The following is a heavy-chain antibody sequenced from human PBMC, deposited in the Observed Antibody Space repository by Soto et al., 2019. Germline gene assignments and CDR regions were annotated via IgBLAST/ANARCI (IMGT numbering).Heavy chain of an antibody. D-gene: IGHD3-22*01. Sequence: LSLTCTVSGGSISGCGYFWSWIRQHPGKGLEWIGYIYYSWSVYYNPSLKSRVTISVDRSKNQFSLKVSSVTAADTAVYYCARHNYDSTGFYYFDYWGQGTLVTVSS. V-gene: IGHV4-31*03. CDR2: IYYSWSV. CDR3: ARHNYDSTGFYYFDY. J-gene: IGHJ4*02. CDR1: GGSISGCGYF.